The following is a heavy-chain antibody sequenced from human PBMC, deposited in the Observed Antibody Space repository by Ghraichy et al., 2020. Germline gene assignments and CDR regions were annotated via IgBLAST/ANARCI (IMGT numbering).Heavy chain of an antibody. CDR1: GDSISSYH. Sequence: SETLSLTCTVSGDSISSYHWSWIRQPAGKGLEWIGRFYTSGSTNYNPSLNSRVTMSVDTSKNQFSLKLSSVTAADTAVYYCARTIGNGWFDYWGQGTLVTVS. J-gene: IGHJ4*02. D-gene: IGHD6-19*01. CDR2: FYTSGST. CDR3: ARTIGNGWFDY. V-gene: IGHV4-4*07.